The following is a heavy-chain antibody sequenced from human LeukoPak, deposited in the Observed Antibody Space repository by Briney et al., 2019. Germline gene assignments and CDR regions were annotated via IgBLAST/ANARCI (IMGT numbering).Heavy chain of an antibody. CDR1: GGSLRSSGHW. CDR2: IHYSGKV. J-gene: IGHJ4*02. D-gene: IGHD6-19*01. CDR3: ARQSGDQSSAWYFDA. Sequence: ASETLSLTCTVSGGSLRSSGHWWVWIRQPPGKGLEWIGSIHYSGKVYYNPPLKSRVTTSVDTSTDQFSLRLSSATAADTAIYYCARQSGDQSSAWYFDAWGQGTLVTVSS. V-gene: IGHV4-39*01.